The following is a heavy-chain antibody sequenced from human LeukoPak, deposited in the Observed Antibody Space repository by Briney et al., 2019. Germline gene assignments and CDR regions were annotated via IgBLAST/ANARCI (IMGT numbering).Heavy chain of an antibody. CDR1: GFTVSSNY. J-gene: IGHJ4*02. Sequence: GGFLRLSCAASGFTVSSNYMSWVRQAPGRGLEWVSVIYSGGSTYYADSVQGRFTISRDNSKNTLYLQMNSLRAEDTAVYYCARDRLYSSSSEDYWGQGILVTVSS. V-gene: IGHV3-53*01. D-gene: IGHD6-6*01. CDR3: ARDRLYSSSSEDY. CDR2: IYSGGST.